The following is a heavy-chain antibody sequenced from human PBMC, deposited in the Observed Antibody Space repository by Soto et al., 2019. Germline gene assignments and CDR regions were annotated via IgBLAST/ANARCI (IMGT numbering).Heavy chain of an antibody. J-gene: IGHJ4*02. CDR1: GFTFSNYW. D-gene: IGHD2-15*01. V-gene: IGHV3-7*03. CDR3: ARYCSGGSCFNY. CDR2: IKEDGSEK. Sequence: LRLSCAASGFTFSNYWMSWVRQAPGKGLGWVANIKEDGSEKYYVDSVKGRFTISRDNAKNSVYLQMNSLRAEDTAVYYCARYCSGGSCFNYWGQGTLVTVSS.